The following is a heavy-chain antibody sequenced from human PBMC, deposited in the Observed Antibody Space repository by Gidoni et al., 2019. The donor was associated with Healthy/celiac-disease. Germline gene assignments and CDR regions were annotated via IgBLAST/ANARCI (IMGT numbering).Heavy chain of an antibody. CDR2: ISGSGGST. CDR1: GFTFSSYA. CDR3: AKGPYDFWSGYYDVFDY. Sequence: EVQLLESGGGLVQPGGSLRLSCAASGFTFSSYAMSWVRQAPGKGLEWVSAISGSGGSTYYAYSVKGRFTISRDNSKNTLYLQMNSLRAEDTAVYYCAKGPYDFWSGYYDVFDYWGQGTLVTVSS. V-gene: IGHV3-23*01. D-gene: IGHD3-3*01. J-gene: IGHJ4*02.